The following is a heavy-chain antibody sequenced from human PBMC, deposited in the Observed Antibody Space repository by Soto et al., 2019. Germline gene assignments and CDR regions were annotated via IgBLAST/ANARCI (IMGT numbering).Heavy chain of an antibody. CDR1: GFTFSSYA. J-gene: IGHJ4*02. V-gene: IGHV3-30-3*01. Sequence: GSLRLSCAASGFTFSSYAMHWVRQAPGKGLEWVAVISYDGSNKYYADSVKGRFTISRDNSKNTLYLQMNSLRAVDTAVYYCARDGRVIHYFDYWGQGTLVTVSS. CDR3: ARDGRVIHYFDY. D-gene: IGHD3-16*01. CDR2: ISYDGSNK.